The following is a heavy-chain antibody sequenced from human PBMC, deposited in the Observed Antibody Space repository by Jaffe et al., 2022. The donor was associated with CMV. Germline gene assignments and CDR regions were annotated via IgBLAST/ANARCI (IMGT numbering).Heavy chain of an antibody. Sequence: EVQLVQSGAEVKKPGESLRISCKGSGYSFTSYWISWVRQMPGKGLEWMGRIDPSDSYTNYSPSFQGHVTISADKSISTAYLQWSSLKASDTAMYYCARHAISRYSSSWYGPSGWFDPWGQGTLVTVSS. CDR2: IDPSDSYT. J-gene: IGHJ5*02. CDR1: GYSFTSYW. D-gene: IGHD6-13*01. CDR3: ARHAISRYSSSWYGPSGWFDP. V-gene: IGHV5-10-1*03.